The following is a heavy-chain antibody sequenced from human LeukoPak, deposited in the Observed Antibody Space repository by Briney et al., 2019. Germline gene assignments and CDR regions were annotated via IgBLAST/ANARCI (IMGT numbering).Heavy chain of an antibody. CDR2: IYCSGTT. V-gene: IGHV4-39*01. Sequence: SETLSLTCTVSGGSISSSHYYWGWIRQSPGKGLEWIGSIYCSGTTYYNPSLESRVTISDDTSMNRFSLILTSLTAADPAVYYCARQSSDYYYYYIDVWGEGTTVIVSS. CDR3: ARQSSDYYYYYIDV. J-gene: IGHJ6*03. CDR1: GGSISSSHYY.